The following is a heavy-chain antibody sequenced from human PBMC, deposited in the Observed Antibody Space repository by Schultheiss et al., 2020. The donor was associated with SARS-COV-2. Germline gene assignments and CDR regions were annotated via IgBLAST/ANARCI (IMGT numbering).Heavy chain of an antibody. V-gene: IGHV3-30*02. Sequence: GGSLRLSCAASGFTFSNYGMHWVRQAPGKGLEWVAFIRYDGNNKYYADSMKGRFTISRDNSKNTLYLQMNSLKAEDTAVYYCASRGGLRTGGNWGQGTLVTVSS. CDR3: ASRGGLRTGGN. D-gene: IGHD3-16*01. CDR1: GFTFSNYG. J-gene: IGHJ4*02. CDR2: IRYDGNNK.